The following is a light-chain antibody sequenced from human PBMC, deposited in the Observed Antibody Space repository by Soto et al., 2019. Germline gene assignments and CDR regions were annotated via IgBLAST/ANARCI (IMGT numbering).Light chain of an antibody. Sequence: DVQMTQSPSSLSAFVGDRVTITCRASQGIAPDLAWFQQKPGKVPKLLIYATSTLQSGVPSRFSASGSGTDFTLTVTSLQPEDVGTYYCQKYNSAPLTFGGGTKVEIK. CDR1: QGIAPD. J-gene: IGKJ4*01. CDR2: ATS. CDR3: QKYNSAPLT. V-gene: IGKV1-27*01.